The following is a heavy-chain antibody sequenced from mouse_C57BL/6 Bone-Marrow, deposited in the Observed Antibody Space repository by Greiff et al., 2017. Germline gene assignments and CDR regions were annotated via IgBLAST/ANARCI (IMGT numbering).Heavy chain of an antibody. CDR2: ISDGGSYT. Sequence: DVMLVESGGGLVKPGGSLKLSCAASGFTFSSYAMSWVRQTPEKRLEWVATISDGGSYTYYPDNVKGRFTISRDNAKNNLYLQMSHLKSEDTAMYYCARVPFYYYAMDYWGQGTSVTVSS. CDR3: ARVPFYYYAMDY. V-gene: IGHV5-4*03. J-gene: IGHJ4*01. CDR1: GFTFSSYA. D-gene: IGHD5-1*01.